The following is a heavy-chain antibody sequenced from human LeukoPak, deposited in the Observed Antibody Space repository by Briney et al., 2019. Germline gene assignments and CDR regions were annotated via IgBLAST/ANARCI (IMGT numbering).Heavy chain of an antibody. J-gene: IGHJ3*02. Sequence: SETLSLTCTVSGGSISSSSYYWGWIRQPPGKGLEWIGSIYYSGSTYYNPSLKSRVTISVETSKNQFSLKLSSVTAADKAVYYCARVYYYDSRSPSGDAFDIWGQGTMVTVSS. CDR3: ARVYYYDSRSPSGDAFDI. CDR2: IYYSGST. CDR1: GGSISSSSYY. V-gene: IGHV4-39*01. D-gene: IGHD3-22*01.